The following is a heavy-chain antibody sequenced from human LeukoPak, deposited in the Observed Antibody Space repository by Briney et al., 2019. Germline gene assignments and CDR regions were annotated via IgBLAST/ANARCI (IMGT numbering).Heavy chain of an antibody. Sequence: GGSLRLSCAASGFTFSSYWMHWVRQAPGKGLAWVSRINSDGSSTSYADSVKGRFTISRDNAKNTLYLQMNSLRAEDTAVYYCARDLLGNSGSYLRHPNGPPFDYWGQGTLVTVSS. CDR3: ARDLLGNSGSYLRHPNGPPFDY. J-gene: IGHJ4*02. D-gene: IGHD1-26*01. CDR1: GFTFSSYW. V-gene: IGHV3-74*01. CDR2: INSDGSST.